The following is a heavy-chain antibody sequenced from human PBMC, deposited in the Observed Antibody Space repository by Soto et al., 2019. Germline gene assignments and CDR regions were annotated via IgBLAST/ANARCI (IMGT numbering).Heavy chain of an antibody. CDR3: ARVPLEAHYYYFDY. V-gene: IGHV4-30-4*01. Sequence: SETLSLTCTVSGGSISSGDYYWSWIRQPPGKGLEWIGYIYYSGSTYYNPSLKSRVTISVDTSKNQFSLKLSSVTAADTAVYYCARVPLEAHYYYFDYWGQGTLVTVSS. D-gene: IGHD1-26*01. J-gene: IGHJ4*02. CDR1: GGSISSGDYY. CDR2: IYYSGST.